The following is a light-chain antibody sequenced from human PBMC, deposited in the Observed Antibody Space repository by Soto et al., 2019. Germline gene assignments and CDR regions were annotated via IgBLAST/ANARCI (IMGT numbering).Light chain of an antibody. Sequence: QSVLTQPASVSGSPGQSITISCTGTSSDVGGYNYVSWYQQHPGKAPKLMIYDVTNRPSGVSNRFSGSKSGNTASLTISGLQAEDEADYYCSSYTSSSTGLFGTGTKVTVL. V-gene: IGLV2-14*01. CDR3: SSYTSSSTGL. CDR1: SSDVGGYNY. CDR2: DVT. J-gene: IGLJ1*01.